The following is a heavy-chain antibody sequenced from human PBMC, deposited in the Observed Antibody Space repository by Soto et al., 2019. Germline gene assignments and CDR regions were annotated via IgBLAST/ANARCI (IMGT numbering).Heavy chain of an antibody. J-gene: IGHJ6*03. CDR1: GFTFDDYA. D-gene: IGHD2-2*02. Sequence: EVQLVESGGGLVQPGRSLRLSCSASGFTFDDYAMHWVRQAPGKGLEWVSGISWNSGSIAYADSVKGRFTISRDNAKNSLYLQMNSLRAADTALYYCAKGVALGYCTRTSCHNYYMDVWGKGTTVTVSS. V-gene: IGHV3-9*01. CDR2: ISWNSGSI. CDR3: AKGVALGYCTRTSCHNYYMDV.